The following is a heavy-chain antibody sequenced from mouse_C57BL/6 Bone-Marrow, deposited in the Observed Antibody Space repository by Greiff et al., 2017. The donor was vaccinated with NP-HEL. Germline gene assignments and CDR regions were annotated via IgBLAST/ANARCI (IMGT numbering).Heavy chain of an antibody. Sequence: VKLMESGPELVKPGASVKISCKASGYAFSSSWMNWVKQRPGKGLEWIGRIYPGDGDTNYNGKFKGKATLTADKSSSTAYMQLSSLTSEDSAVYFCARGLDYWGQGTTLTVSS. CDR1: GYAFSSSW. V-gene: IGHV1-82*01. CDR3: ARGLDY. CDR2: IYPGDGDT. J-gene: IGHJ2*01.